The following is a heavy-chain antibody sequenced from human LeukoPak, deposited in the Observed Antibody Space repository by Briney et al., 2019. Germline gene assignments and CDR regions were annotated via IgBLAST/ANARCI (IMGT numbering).Heavy chain of an antibody. CDR3: AKDLRDYGGKDFDY. V-gene: IGHV3-23*01. D-gene: IGHD4-23*01. CDR1: GFTFSSYA. Sequence: PGRSLRLSCAASGFTFSSYAMSWVRQAPGKGLEWVSAISGSGGSTYYADSVKGRFTISRDNSKNTLYLQMNSLRAEDTAVYYCAKDLRDYGGKDFDYWGQGTLVTVSS. CDR2: ISGSGGST. J-gene: IGHJ4*02.